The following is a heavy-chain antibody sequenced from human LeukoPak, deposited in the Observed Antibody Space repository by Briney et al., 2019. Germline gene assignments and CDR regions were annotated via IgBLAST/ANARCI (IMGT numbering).Heavy chain of an antibody. D-gene: IGHD6-19*01. CDR3: ARAGHDSGWYIDDY. V-gene: IGHV3-30*02. J-gene: IGHJ4*02. Sequence: GGSLRLSCATSGFTFSNYGMHWVRQAPGKGLEWVAFIRYDGRSQYYANSVKGRFTIFRDNAKNSLYLQMNSLRAEDTAVYYCARAGHDSGWYIDDYWGQGTLVTVSS. CDR2: IRYDGRSQ. CDR1: GFTFSNYG.